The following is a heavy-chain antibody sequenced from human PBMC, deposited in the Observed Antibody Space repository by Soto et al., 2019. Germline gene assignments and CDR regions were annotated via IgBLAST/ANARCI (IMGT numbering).Heavy chain of an antibody. Sequence: ASVKVSCKASGYTFSTYAMHWVRQAPGQSLEWMGWINGGTGQTRYSQRFQDRVTITRDTSAKTTYMDLTSLRSEDTAVYYCARGKGMEENYYYYSMDIWGQGTTVTVSS. V-gene: IGHV1-3*01. CDR1: GYTFSTYA. CDR2: INGGTGQT. J-gene: IGHJ6*02. CDR3: ARGKGMEENYYYYSMDI. D-gene: IGHD1-1*01.